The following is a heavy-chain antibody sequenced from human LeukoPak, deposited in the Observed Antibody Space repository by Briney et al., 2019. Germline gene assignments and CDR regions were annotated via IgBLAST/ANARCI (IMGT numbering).Heavy chain of an antibody. D-gene: IGHD2-15*01. Sequence: QPGGSLRLSCAASGFTFSSYSMNWVRQAPGKGLEWVSYISSSSSTIYYADSVKGRFTISRDNTKNSLYLQMNSLRAEDTAVYYCARGCSGGSCYTDAFDIWGQGTMVTVSS. CDR1: GFTFSSYS. CDR2: ISSSSSTI. V-gene: IGHV3-48*04. J-gene: IGHJ3*02. CDR3: ARGCSGGSCYTDAFDI.